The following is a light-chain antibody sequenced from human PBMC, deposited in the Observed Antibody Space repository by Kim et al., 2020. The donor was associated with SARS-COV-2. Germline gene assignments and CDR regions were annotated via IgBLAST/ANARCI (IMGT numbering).Light chain of an antibody. CDR2: GAS. J-gene: IGKJ1*01. CDR1: QSITSGY. V-gene: IGKV3-20*01. Sequence: SPGERAPLSCRASQSITSGYLAWYQQKPGQAPGLFIYGASRRAPGIPDRFSGSGSGTDFSLTISRLEPEDFAVYYCQHYAGIPRTFGQGTKVDIK. CDR3: QHYAGIPRT.